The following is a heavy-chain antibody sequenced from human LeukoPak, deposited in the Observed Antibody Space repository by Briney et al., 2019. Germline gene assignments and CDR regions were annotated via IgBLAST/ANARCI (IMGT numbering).Heavy chain of an antibody. J-gene: IGHJ4*02. CDR3: ARDTYGDYYFDY. V-gene: IGHV3-74*01. CDR1: GFTFTDYW. Sequence: GGSLRLSCAASGFTFTDYWMHWIRQAPGGGLVWLSRISGDGSSAYYADPVKGRFTISRDNAKNSLYLQMNGLRADDAAVYFCARDTYGDYYFDYWGQGTLVTVSS. D-gene: IGHD4-17*01. CDR2: ISGDGSSA.